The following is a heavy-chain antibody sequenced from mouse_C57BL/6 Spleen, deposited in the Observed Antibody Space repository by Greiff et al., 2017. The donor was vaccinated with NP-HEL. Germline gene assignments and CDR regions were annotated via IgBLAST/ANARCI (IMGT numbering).Heavy chain of an antibody. CDR1: GFNIKNTY. D-gene: IGHD2-4*01. Sequence: EVQLVESVAELVRPGASVKLSCTASGFNIKNTYMHWVKQRPEQGLEWIGRIDPANGNTKYAPKFKGKATLTADTSSNTAYLQLISLTSEDTTIYYCASYDYDRYWGQGTTLTVSS. V-gene: IGHV14-3*01. J-gene: IGHJ2*01. CDR3: ASYDYDRY. CDR2: IDPANGNT.